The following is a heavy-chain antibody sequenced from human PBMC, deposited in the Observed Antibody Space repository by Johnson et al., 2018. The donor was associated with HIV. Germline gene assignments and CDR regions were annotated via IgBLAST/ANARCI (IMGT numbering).Heavy chain of an antibody. V-gene: IGHV3-66*01. J-gene: IGHJ3*02. CDR2: IYSGGST. D-gene: IGHD1-26*01. CDR3: ASDQSYEEAFDI. CDR1: GFTVSSNY. Sequence: VQLVESGGGLVQPGGSLRLSCAASGFTVSSNYMSWVRQAPGKGLEWVSVIYSGGSTYYADSVKGRFTISRDTSKNTLYLQMNSLRAEDTAVYYCASDQSYEEAFDIWGQGTMVTVSS.